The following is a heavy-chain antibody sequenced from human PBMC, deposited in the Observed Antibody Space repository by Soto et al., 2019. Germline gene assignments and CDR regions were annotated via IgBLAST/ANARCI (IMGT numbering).Heavy chain of an antibody. CDR3: ARRLDFPTYFDY. CDR2: IYYSGST. V-gene: IGHV4-59*08. D-gene: IGHD3-16*01. CDR1: GGSISSYY. Sequence: SETLSLTCTVSGGSISSYYWSWIRQPPGKGLEWIGYIYYSGSTNYNPSLKSRVTISVDTSKNQFSLKLSSVTAADTAVYYCARRLDFPTYFDYWGQGTLVTVSS. J-gene: IGHJ4*02.